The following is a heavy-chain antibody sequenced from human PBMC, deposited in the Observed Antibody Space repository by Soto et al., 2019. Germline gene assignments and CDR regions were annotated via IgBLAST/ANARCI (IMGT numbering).Heavy chain of an antibody. CDR1: GFTFSDYY. J-gene: IGHJ4*02. D-gene: IGHD3-22*01. CDR3: AKDPTSYDSSAQFDS. Sequence: PGGSLRLSCAASGFTFSDYYMSWIRQAPGRGLEWVSYISSSGSTKFYADSVKGRFTISRDNAKNSLYLQMNSLRAEDTAVYYCAKDPTSYDSSAQFDSWGQGTLVTVSS. V-gene: IGHV3-11*01. CDR2: ISSSGSTK.